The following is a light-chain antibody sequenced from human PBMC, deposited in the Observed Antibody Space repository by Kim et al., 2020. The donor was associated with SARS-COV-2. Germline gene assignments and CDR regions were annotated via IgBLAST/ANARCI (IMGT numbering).Light chain of an antibody. Sequence: NFMLNQPHSVSESPGKTVTIPCTRNSGNIDSNYVQWYQQRPGSAPTTVIYEDDRRPSGVPDRFSGSIDRSSNSASLTISELKTDDEAEYYCQSYGARTQVFGGGTQLTVL. CDR1: SGNIDSNY. V-gene: IGLV6-57*03. CDR3: QSYGARTQV. J-gene: IGLJ3*02. CDR2: EDD.